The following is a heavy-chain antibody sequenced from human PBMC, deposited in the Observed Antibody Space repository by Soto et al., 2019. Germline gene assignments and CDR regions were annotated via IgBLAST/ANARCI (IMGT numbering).Heavy chain of an antibody. D-gene: IGHD3-16*01. CDR3: ARAQPYTTARNYYYMDV. CDR2: VNHSGST. CDR1: GGSFSGYY. Sequence: SETLSFSCAAYGGSFSGYYGSWIRQPPGKGLEWIGEVNHSGSTNYTPSLKSRVTISVDTSKNQFSLKLSSVTAADTAVYFCARAQPYTTARNYYYMDVWGKGTTVTVSS. V-gene: IGHV4-34*01. J-gene: IGHJ6*03.